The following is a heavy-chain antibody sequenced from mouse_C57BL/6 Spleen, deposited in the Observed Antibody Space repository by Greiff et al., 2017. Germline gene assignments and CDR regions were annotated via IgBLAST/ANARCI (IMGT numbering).Heavy chain of an antibody. CDR1: GFNIKDDY. V-gene: IGHV14-4*01. D-gene: IGHD1-1*01. CDR3: TTYRVARYWYVDV. CDR2: IDPENGDT. Sequence: EVQLQQSGAELVRPGASVKLSCTASGFNIKDDYMHWVKQRPEQGLEWIGWIDPENGDTEYASKFQGKATITADTSSNTAYLQLSSLTSEDTADYYCTTYRVARYWYVDVWGTGTTVTVSS. J-gene: IGHJ1*03.